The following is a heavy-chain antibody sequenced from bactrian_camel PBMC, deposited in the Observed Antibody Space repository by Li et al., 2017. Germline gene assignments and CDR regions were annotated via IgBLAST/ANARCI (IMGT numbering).Heavy chain of an antibody. J-gene: IGHJ4*01. CDR1: GVATQRYC. D-gene: IGHD4*01. CDR3: ASRRPCSDYAGPKPPSQWNEYNN. CDR2: IYTGDDST. Sequence: VQLVESGGGSVQAGGSLRLSCVASGVATQRYCMGWFRQVPGKDRVRVAAIYTGDDSTYYSDFAKDRFSISHDIAKNSLDLQMNSLKPDDTAMYYCASRRPCSDYAGPKPPSQWNEYNNWGQGTQVTVS. V-gene: IGHV3S1*01.